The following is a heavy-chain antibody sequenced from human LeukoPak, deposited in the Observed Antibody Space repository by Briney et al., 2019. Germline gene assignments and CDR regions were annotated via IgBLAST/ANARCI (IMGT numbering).Heavy chain of an antibody. J-gene: IGHJ4*02. D-gene: IGHD3-3*01. Sequence: GGSLRLSCAASGFTFSSYSMNWARQAPGRGLEWVSSISSSCSYIYYADSVKGRFTISRDNAKNSLYLQMNSLRAEDTAVYYCARGREVLGYYDFWSGYPPTDYWGQGTLVTVSS. CDR2: ISSSCSYI. CDR3: ARGREVLGYYDFWSGYPPTDY. CDR1: GFTFSSYS. V-gene: IGHV3-21*01.